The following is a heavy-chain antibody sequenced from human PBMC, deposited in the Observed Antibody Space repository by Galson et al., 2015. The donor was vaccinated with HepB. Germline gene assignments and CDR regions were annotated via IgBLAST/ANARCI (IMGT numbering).Heavy chain of an antibody. CDR3: AKQISEYNYRRVFDY. V-gene: IGHV3-23*01. CDR2: ISGSGGST. Sequence: SLRLSCAASGFTFSSNPMSWVRQAPGKGLEWVSSISGSGGSTFYADSVKGRVTISRDNSKNTLYLQMNSLRAEDTAMYYCAKQISEYNYRRVFDYWGQGTLVTVSS. D-gene: IGHD5-18*01. CDR1: GFTFSSNP. J-gene: IGHJ4*02.